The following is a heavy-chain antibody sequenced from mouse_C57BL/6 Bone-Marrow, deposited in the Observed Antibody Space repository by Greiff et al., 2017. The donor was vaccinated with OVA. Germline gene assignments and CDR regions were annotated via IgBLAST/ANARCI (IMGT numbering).Heavy chain of an antibody. V-gene: IGHV1-61*01. Sequence: QVHVKQPGAELVRPGSSVKLSCKASGYTFTSYWMDWVKQRPGQGLEWIGNIYPSDSETHYNQKFKDKATLTVDKSSSTAYMQLSSLTSEDSAVYYCARGGLGYYFDYWGQGTTLTVSS. CDR1: GYTFTSYW. J-gene: IGHJ2*01. CDR3: ARGGLGYYFDY. CDR2: IYPSDSET. D-gene: IGHD2-4*01.